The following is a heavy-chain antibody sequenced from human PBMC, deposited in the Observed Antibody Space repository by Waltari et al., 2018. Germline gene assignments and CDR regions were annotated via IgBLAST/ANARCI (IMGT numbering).Heavy chain of an antibody. J-gene: IGHJ4*02. V-gene: IGHV4-59*08. D-gene: IGHD4-4*01. Sequence: QVELQESGPGLVKPSETLSLTCAVSGASISDHFWSWIRQPPGKGLEWLGFMHHSGDSSSTPSLKSRLSMSVDTSTNLFSLNLDSVTAADTAVYYCARHGRNYNTDGYFHFDYWGQGALVTVSS. CDR3: ARHGRNYNTDGYFHFDY. CDR1: GASISDHF. CDR2: MHHSGDS.